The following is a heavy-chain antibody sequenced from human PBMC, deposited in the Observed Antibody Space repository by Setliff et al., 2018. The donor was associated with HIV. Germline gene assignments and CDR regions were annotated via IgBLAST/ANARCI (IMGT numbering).Heavy chain of an antibody. CDR1: GGSISSYC. D-gene: IGHD3-10*01. J-gene: IGHJ5*02. CDR2: IFASGSS. Sequence: PSETLSLTCTVSGGSISSYCWNRIWQPPGKGLEWIGYIFASGSSLYNPSLQSRVSISIDTSKNQFSLKLSSVTAADTAVYYCARRIDNSGSLPAKNWFDTWGQGRLVTVSS. V-gene: IGHV4-4*09. CDR3: ARRIDNSGSLPAKNWFDT.